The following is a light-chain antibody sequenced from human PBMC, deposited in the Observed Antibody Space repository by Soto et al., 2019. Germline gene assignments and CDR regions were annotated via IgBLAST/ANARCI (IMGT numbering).Light chain of an antibody. V-gene: IGLV2-23*02. J-gene: IGLJ3*02. CDR3: CSYAGSSTLWV. CDR2: EVS. CDR1: SSDVGNYNL. Sequence: QSALTQPASVSGSPGQSITISCSGTSSDVGNYNLVSWYQQHPGKAPKLMIYEVSKRPSGVSNRFSGSKSGNTASLTISGLQAEDEADYYCCSYAGSSTLWVFGGGTKLTVL.